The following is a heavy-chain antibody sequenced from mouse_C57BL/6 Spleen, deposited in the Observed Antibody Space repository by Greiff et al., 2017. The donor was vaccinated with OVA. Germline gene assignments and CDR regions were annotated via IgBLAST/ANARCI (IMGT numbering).Heavy chain of an antibody. CDR3: ARRDYYGSSYWFAY. CDR2: INPNNGGT. V-gene: IGHV1-18*01. Sequence: EVQLQQSGPELVKPGASVKIPCKASGYTFTDYNMDWVKQSHGKSLEWIGDINPNNGGTNYNQKFKGKATLTVDKSSSTAYMELRSLTSEDTAVYYCARRDYYGSSYWFAYWGQGTLVTVSA. D-gene: IGHD1-1*01. CDR1: GYTFTDYN. J-gene: IGHJ3*01.